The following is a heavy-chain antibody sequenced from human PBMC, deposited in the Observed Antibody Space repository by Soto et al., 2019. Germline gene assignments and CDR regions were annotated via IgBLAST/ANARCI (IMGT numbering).Heavy chain of an antibody. CDR2: TYYRSKWYN. V-gene: IGHV6-1*01. D-gene: IGHD1-7*01. J-gene: IGHJ5*02. Sequence: QVQLQQSGPGLVKPSQTLSLTCAISGDSVSSNSAAWNWIRQSPSRGLEWLGRTYYRSKWYNDYAVSVKSPITSNPYTSKNQFSLQLNSVTPEDTAVYYCARGGAGPGTTEGWFEPWGQGTLVTVSS. CDR1: GDSVSSNSAA. CDR3: ARGGAGPGTTEGWFEP.